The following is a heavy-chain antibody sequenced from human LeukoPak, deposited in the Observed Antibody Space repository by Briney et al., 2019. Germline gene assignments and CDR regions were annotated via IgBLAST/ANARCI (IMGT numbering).Heavy chain of an antibody. Sequence: SETLSLTCTVSGASISSSSYYWGWIRQPPGKGLEWIGSIYYSGSTYYNPSLKSRVTISVDTSKNQFSLKLSSVTAADTAVYYCARVCRIAEGRGNWFDPWGQGTLVTVSS. D-gene: IGHD6-13*01. V-gene: IGHV4-39*07. J-gene: IGHJ5*02. CDR1: GASISSSSYY. CDR3: ARVCRIAEGRGNWFDP. CDR2: IYYSGST.